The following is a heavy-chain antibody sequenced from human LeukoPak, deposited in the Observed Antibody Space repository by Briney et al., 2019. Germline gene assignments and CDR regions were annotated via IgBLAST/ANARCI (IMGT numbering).Heavy chain of an antibody. CDR3: AKDAQRGFDYSNSLES. CDR2: IWSDATNM. V-gene: IGHV3-33*06. J-gene: IGHJ5*01. Sequence: PGRSLRLSCTTSGFTFSHYGMHWVCQAPGKGLEWVAVIWSDATNMYYGDSVKGRFTISRDNSKNTIYLQMNSLRVEDTAVYYCAKDAQRGFDYSNSLESWGQGTLVTVSS. CDR1: GFTFSHYG. D-gene: IGHD4-11*01.